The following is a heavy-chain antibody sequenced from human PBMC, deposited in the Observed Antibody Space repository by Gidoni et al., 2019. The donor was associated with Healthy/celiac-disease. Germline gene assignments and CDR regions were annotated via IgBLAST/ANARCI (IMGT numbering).Heavy chain of an antibody. CDR2: ISSSGSTI. V-gene: IGHV3-11*01. Sequence: QVQLVESGGGLVKPGGSLRLSCAASGFTFSDYYMSWIRQAPGKGLEWVSYISSSGSTIYYADAVKGRFTISRDNAKNSLYLQMNSLRAEDTAVYYCARDSSSWSRNSYGMDVWGQGTTVTVSS. J-gene: IGHJ6*02. CDR3: ARDSSSWSRNSYGMDV. D-gene: IGHD6-13*01. CDR1: GFTFSDYY.